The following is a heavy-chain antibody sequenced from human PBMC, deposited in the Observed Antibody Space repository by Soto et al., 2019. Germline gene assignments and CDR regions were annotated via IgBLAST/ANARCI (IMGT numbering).Heavy chain of an antibody. Sequence: EVQLVEYGGGLIQPGGSLRLSCSASGFTVSSTYMTWVRQAPGKGLEWLSVIYSGGSTYYADSVKGRFTISRDNSKNTLYLQMNSLRVDDTAVYYCARGPWALAADYWGQGALVTVSS. CDR1: GFTVSSTY. D-gene: IGHD6-19*01. CDR2: IYSGGST. CDR3: ARGPWALAADY. J-gene: IGHJ4*02. V-gene: IGHV3-53*01.